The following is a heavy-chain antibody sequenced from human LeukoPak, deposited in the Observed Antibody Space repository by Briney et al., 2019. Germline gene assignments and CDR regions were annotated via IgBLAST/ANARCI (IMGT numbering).Heavy chain of an antibody. D-gene: IGHD1-26*01. CDR1: GYTFTSYG. Sequence: EASVKVSCKASGYTFTSYGISWVRQAPGQGLEWMGWISAYISNTSYAQKLQGRVTMTTDTSTSAAYRELRSLRSDDTAVYYCARGTPSAYSGSYQSPTWDYYYYYYMDVWGKGTTVTVSS. CDR2: ISAYISNT. J-gene: IGHJ6*03. CDR3: ARGTPSAYSGSYQSPTWDYYYYYYMDV. V-gene: IGHV1-18*01.